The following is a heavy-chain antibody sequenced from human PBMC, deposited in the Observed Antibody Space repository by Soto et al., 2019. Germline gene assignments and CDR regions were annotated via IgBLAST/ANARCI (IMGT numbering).Heavy chain of an antibody. CDR2: ISSSSSYI. CDR1: GFTFSSYS. D-gene: IGHD6-6*01. CDR3: ARDLRSSSSAFDI. V-gene: IGHV3-21*01. Sequence: GESLKISCAASGFTFSSYSMNWVRQAPGKGLEWVSSISSSSSYIYYADSVKGRFTISRDNAKNSLYLQMNSLRAEDTAVYYCARDLRSSSSAFDIWGQGTMVTVSS. J-gene: IGHJ3*02.